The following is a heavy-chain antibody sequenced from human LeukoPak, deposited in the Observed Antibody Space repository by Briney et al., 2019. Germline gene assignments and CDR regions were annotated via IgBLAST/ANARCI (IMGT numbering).Heavy chain of an antibody. V-gene: IGHV3-7*03. D-gene: IGHD6-6*01. CDR1: GFTFSNYW. Sequence: GGSLRLSCAASGFTFSNYWMTWVRQAPGKGLEWVANIKQNGSEKYYVDSVKGRFTISRDNAKNSLYLQMNSLRAEDTAVYYCARVEYSSSSDAFDIWGQGTMVTVSS. CDR3: ARVEYSSSSDAFDI. J-gene: IGHJ3*02. CDR2: IKQNGSEK.